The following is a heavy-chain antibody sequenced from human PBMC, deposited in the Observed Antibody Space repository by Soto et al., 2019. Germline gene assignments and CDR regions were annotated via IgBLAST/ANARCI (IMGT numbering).Heavy chain of an antibody. V-gene: IGHV4-39*01. D-gene: IGHD6-6*01. CDR2: IYYSGST. CDR1: GGPISSSSYY. Sequence: PSETLSLTCTVSGGPISSSSYYWGWIRQPPGKGLEWIGSIYYSGSTYYNPSLKSRVTISVDTSKNQFSLKLSSVTAADTAVYYCARLDTYSSSSDYYYYYMDVWGKGTTVTVSS. CDR3: ARLDTYSSSSDYYYYYMDV. J-gene: IGHJ6*03.